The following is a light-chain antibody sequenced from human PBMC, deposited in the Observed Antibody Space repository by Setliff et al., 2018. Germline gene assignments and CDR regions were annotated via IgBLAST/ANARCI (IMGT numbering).Light chain of an antibody. J-gene: IGLJ1*01. CDR3: SSYTSSSTPDV. V-gene: IGLV2-14*01. CDR2: DVS. Sequence: QSALTQPASVSGSPGQSITISCTGTSSDVGGYNYVSWYQQHPGKAPKLMIYDVSKRPSGVSNRFSGSKSGNTASLTISGLQAEDEADYYCSSYTSSSTPDVFGTGTKATVL. CDR1: SSDVGGYNY.